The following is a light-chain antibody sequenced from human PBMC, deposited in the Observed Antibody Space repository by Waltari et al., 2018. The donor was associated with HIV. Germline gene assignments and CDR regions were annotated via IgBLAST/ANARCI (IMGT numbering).Light chain of an antibody. V-gene: IGLV2-23*02. J-gene: IGLJ1*01. CDR2: EVR. CDR3: CSYAGSSTLYV. Sequence: QSALTQPASVSGSPGQSITISCTGTSSDVGSYNLVSWYQQHPGKAPQLMIYEVRKRPSGVSNRFSGSKSGNTASLTISGLQAEDEADYYCCSYAGSSTLYVFGTGTTVTVL. CDR1: SSDVGSYNL.